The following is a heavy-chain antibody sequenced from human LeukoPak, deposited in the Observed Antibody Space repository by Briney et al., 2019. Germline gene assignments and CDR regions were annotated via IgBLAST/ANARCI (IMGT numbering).Heavy chain of an antibody. J-gene: IGHJ4*02. V-gene: IGHV1-2*02. D-gene: IGHD3-22*01. CDR1: GYIFTGYY. CDR2: INPNSGDT. Sequence: GASVKVSCKASGYIFTGYYMHWVRQAPGQGLEWMGWINPNSGDTNYAQKFQGRVTMTSDTSISTAYMELSRLRSDDTALYYCTRGSYYDSSGYSGVRLFDYWGQGTPVTVPS. CDR3: TRGSYYDSSGYSGVRLFDY.